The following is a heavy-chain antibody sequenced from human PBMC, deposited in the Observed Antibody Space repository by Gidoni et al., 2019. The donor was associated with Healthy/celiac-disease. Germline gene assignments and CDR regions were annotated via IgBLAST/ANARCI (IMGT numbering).Heavy chain of an antibody. Sequence: EVQLLESVGGLVQPGGSLRLSCAASGFTFSSYALSWVRQAPGKGLEWVSAISGSGGSTYYADSVKGRFTISRDNSKNTLYLQMNSLRAEDTAVYYCAKDPNYYGSGSYAFDIWGQGTMVTVSS. J-gene: IGHJ3*02. CDR3: AKDPNYYGSGSYAFDI. CDR1: GFTFSSYA. D-gene: IGHD3-10*01. CDR2: ISGSGGST. V-gene: IGHV3-23*01.